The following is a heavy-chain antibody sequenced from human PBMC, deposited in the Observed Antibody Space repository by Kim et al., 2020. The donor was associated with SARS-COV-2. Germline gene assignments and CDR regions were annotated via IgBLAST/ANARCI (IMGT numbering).Heavy chain of an antibody. D-gene: IGHD5-18*01. J-gene: IGHJ4*02. CDR2: ISAYNGNT. CDR3: ARFLPDDTAMVTGFDY. Sequence: ASVKVSCKASGYTFTSYGISWVRQAPGQGLEWMGWISAYNGNTNYAQKLQGRVTMTTDTSTSTAYMELRSLRSDDTAVYYCARFLPDDTAMVTGFDYWGQGSLVTVSS. CDR1: GYTFTSYG. V-gene: IGHV1-18*04.